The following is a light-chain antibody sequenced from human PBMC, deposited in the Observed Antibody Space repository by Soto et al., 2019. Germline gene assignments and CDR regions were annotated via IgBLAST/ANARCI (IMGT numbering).Light chain of an antibody. CDR2: DAS. J-gene: IGKJ2*02. CDR3: QQRSNWPWT. V-gene: IGKV3-11*01. CDR1: QSVSSY. Sequence: EIVLTQSPATLSLSPGERATLSCRASQSVSSYLAWYQQKPGQAPRLLIYDASNRATGIPARFSGSGSGTDFTLTISILEPEDFAVYYFQQRSNWPWTFGQWTKLEIK.